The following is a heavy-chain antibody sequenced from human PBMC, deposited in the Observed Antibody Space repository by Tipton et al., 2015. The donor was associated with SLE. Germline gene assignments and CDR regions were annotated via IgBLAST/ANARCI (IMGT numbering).Heavy chain of an antibody. V-gene: IGHV4-31*03. CDR3: ARHPTGYWYFDL. D-gene: IGHD4-11*01. CDR1: GDSISSGGYY. CDR2: IYYSGST. J-gene: IGHJ2*01. Sequence: TLSLTCTVSGDSISSGGYYWSWIRQHPGKGLEWIGYIYYSGSTYYNPSLKSRVTISVDTSKNQFSLKLSSVTAADTAVYYCARHPTGYWYFDLWGRGTLVTVSS.